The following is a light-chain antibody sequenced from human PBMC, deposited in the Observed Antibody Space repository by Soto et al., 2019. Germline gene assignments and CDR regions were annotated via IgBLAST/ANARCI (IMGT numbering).Light chain of an antibody. CDR3: SSYAGSNWYV. CDR1: NSDVGGYNY. J-gene: IGLJ1*01. CDR2: EVN. V-gene: IGLV2-8*01. Sequence: QSALTQPPSGSGSPGQSVTISCTGTNSDVGGYNYVSWYQQYPGKAPILIIYEVNERPSGVPDRFSGSKSGNTASLTVSGLQTADEADYYCSSYAGSNWYVFGTGTKLTVL.